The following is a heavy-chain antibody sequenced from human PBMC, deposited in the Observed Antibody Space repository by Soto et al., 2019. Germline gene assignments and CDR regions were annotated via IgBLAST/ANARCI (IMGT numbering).Heavy chain of an antibody. CDR2: VHSGGTTT. J-gene: IGHJ3*01. V-gene: IGHV3-74*01. CDR3: ARGDRGGFDL. D-gene: IGHD3-10*01. CDR1: GFTFDYYW. Sequence: EVQLVESGGGLVQPGESLRLSCAASGFTFDYYWMHWVRQAPGKGLVWVSRVHSGGTTTTYADSVKGRFTISRDNARNTVSLQVSSRRAEDTARYYCARGDRGGFDLWGHGTTVTVSS.